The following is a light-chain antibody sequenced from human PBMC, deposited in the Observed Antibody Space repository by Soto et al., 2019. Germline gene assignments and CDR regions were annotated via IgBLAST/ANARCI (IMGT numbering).Light chain of an antibody. J-gene: IGKJ4*01. V-gene: IGKV3-15*01. CDR1: QSVRSN. Sequence: EMGMTQSPATLSVSPGERATLSCRASQSVRSNLAWYQQKPGQAPRLLIYGASTRATGIPARFSGSGSGTEFTLTISSLQSEDFALYYCQQYNNWLTFGGGTKVEIK. CDR3: QQYNNWLT. CDR2: GAS.